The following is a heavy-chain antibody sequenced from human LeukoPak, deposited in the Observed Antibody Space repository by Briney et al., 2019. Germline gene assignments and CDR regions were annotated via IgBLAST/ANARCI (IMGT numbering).Heavy chain of an antibody. CDR1: GGSISGTSYY. V-gene: IGHV4-39*01. Sequence: SETLSLTCTVSGGSISGTSYYWGCGRIYYSGSTFYSPSLKSRVTISVDTSKNQFSLKLSSVTAADTAVYYCASLRERSYYARGFDYWGQGTLVTVSS. D-gene: IGHD1-26*01. CDR3: ASLRERSYYARGFDY. J-gene: IGHJ4*02. CDR2: IYYSGST.